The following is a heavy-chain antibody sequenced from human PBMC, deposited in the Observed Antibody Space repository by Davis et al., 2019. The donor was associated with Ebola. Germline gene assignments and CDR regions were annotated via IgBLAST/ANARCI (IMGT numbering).Heavy chain of an antibody. CDR1: GFTFSSYG. D-gene: IGHD2-15*01. CDR2: ISYDGSNK. CDR3: ARERRGYCSGGSCYSYGMDV. Sequence: GESLKISCAASGFTFSSYGMHWVRQAPGKGLEWVAVISYDGSNKYYADSVKGRFTTSRDNAKNSLYLQMNSLRAEDTAVYYCARERRGYCSGGSCYSYGMDVWGQGTTVTVSS. J-gene: IGHJ6*02. V-gene: IGHV3-30*03.